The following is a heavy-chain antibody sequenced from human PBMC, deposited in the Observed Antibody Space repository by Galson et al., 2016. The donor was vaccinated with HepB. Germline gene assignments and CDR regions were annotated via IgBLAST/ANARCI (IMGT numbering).Heavy chain of an antibody. CDR3: ARSVGATSYFQQ. D-gene: IGHD1-26*01. Sequence: SVKVSCKASEATLTTYAISWVRLTPGQGLQWMGGIIPIFGAPTYARDFQARVTITADKSTSTAFLELTSLKSEDTAVYWCARSVGATSYFQQWGQGTLVTVSS. J-gene: IGHJ1*01. V-gene: IGHV1-69*06. CDR1: EATLTTYA. CDR2: IIPIFGAP.